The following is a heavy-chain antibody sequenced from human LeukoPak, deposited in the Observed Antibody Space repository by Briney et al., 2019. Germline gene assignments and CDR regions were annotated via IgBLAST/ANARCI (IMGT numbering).Heavy chain of an antibody. Sequence: PGGSLRLSCAAYGFTLDDYAMPWGRQAPGKGLGWVSGPSWISGSIGYADSVKGRFTISRDNAKNSRYLQMNSLRAKYTALYDYAKDSIAAADEGRYFDYWGQGTLVTVSS. CDR2: PSWISGSI. V-gene: IGHV3-9*01. CDR1: GFTLDDYA. J-gene: IGHJ4*02. CDR3: AKDSIAAADEGRYFDY. D-gene: IGHD6-13*01.